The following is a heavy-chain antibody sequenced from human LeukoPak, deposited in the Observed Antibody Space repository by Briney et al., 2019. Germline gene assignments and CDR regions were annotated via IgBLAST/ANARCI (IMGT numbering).Heavy chain of an antibody. CDR3: AKDLTNTAMVLVDP. V-gene: IGHV3-30*02. CDR1: GFTFSSYG. Sequence: GGSLRLSCGASGFTFSSYGMHWVRQAPGKGLEWVAFIRYDGSNKYYADSVKGRFTISIDNSKNTLYLQLISLRAEDTAVYYCAKDLTNTAMVLVDPWGQGTLVTFSS. J-gene: IGHJ5*02. CDR2: IRYDGSNK. D-gene: IGHD5-18*01.